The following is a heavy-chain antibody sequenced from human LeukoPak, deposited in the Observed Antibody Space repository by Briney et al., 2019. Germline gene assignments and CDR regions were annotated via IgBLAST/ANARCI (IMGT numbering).Heavy chain of an antibody. D-gene: IGHD1-14*01. V-gene: IGHV3-23*01. J-gene: IGHJ4*02. CDR1: GLTLSHYA. Sequence: GGSLRLFCAASGLTLSHYAMSWVRQAPGKGLEWVSAIRGSGGSTFNADSVKGRFTISGDNPKHTLLLQMNSLRAEDTDIYYCAKDHPSGYYFDYWGQGTLVTVSS. CDR2: IRGSGGST. CDR3: AKDHPSGYYFDY.